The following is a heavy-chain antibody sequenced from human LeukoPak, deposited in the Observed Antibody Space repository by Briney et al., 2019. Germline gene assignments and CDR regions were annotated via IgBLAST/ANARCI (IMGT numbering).Heavy chain of an antibody. Sequence: ASVKVSCKASGYTFTSFGISWVRQAPGQGLEWMGWISAYNANTNFAQNLQGRVTMTTDTSTSTAYMELRSLRSDDTAVYYCARDHSVSLTTQNWFDPWGQGTLVTVSS. CDR1: GYTFTSFG. CDR2: ISAYNANT. CDR3: ARDHSVSLTTQNWFDP. D-gene: IGHD4-11*01. V-gene: IGHV1-18*01. J-gene: IGHJ5*02.